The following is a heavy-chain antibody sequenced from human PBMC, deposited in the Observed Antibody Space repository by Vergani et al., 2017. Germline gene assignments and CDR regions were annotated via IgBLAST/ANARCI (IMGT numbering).Heavy chain of an antibody. J-gene: IGHJ4*02. CDR1: GFTFSSYA. D-gene: IGHD3-16*02. Sequence: EVQLVESGGGLVQPGGFLRLSCSASGFTFSSYAMHWVRQAPGKGLEYVSAISSKGGSTYYADSVKGRFTISRDNSKNTLFFQMSSLTAEDTAVYYCVKDAYDYLWGTYRYSYYFDYWGQGTLVTVSS. CDR3: VKDAYDYLWGTYRYSYYFDY. V-gene: IGHV3-64D*06. CDR2: ISSKGGST.